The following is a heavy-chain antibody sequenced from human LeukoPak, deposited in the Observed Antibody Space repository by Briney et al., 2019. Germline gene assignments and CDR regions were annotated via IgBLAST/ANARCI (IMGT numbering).Heavy chain of an antibody. CDR3: ARAMMVVSNLWGVYDY. CDR2: LSGSSGSV. D-gene: IGHD3-22*01. Sequence: GGSLRLSCKASGFTFSSYTVNWVRQAPGKGLEWVSGLSGSSGSVSYADSVKGRFTISRDNSKNTLYLQMDSLRAEDTAVYYCARAMMVVSNLWGVYDYWGQGTLVTVSS. J-gene: IGHJ4*02. CDR1: GFTFSSYT. V-gene: IGHV3-23*01.